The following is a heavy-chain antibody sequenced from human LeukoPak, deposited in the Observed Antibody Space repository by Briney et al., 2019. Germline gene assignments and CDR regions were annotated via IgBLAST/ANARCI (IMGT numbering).Heavy chain of an antibody. D-gene: IGHD3-22*01. CDR3: ASNGDYYDSSGYYRPFDY. Sequence: GGSLRLSCAASGFTFDDYAMHWVRQAPGKGLEWVSGISWNSGSIGYADSVKGRFTISRDNAKNSLYLQMNSLRADDTVVYYCASNGDYYDSSGYYRPFDYWGQGTLVTVSS. V-gene: IGHV3-9*01. CDR1: GFTFDDYA. CDR2: ISWNSGSI. J-gene: IGHJ4*02.